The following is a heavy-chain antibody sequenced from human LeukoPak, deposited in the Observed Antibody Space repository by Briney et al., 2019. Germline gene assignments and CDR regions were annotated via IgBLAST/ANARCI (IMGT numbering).Heavy chain of an antibody. V-gene: IGHV3-30*18. D-gene: IGHD6-25*01. CDR1: GFIFSNYG. CDR3: AKEPTSYSSGRYFHH. Sequence: GGSLRLSCAASGFIFSNYGMHWVRQAPGKGLEWVAVISHDGRTEFYADSVKGRFTISRDNSKNTLDLQMFSLRAEDTAVYYCAKEPTSYSSGRYFHHWGQGTLVTVSS. J-gene: IGHJ1*01. CDR2: ISHDGRTE.